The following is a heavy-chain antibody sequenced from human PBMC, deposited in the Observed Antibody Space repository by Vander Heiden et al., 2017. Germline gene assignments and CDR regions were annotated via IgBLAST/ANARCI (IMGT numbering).Heavy chain of an antibody. CDR1: GFTFRSYS. Sequence: EVQLVVTGGVLVQLGRYLRLSFSASGFTFRSYSMNWVRQAPGKGLGWVSYMSSSSSTIDYADSVKGRFTISRDNAKNSLNLQMNSLRDEDTAVYYCARDEDSSGYYYYGMDVWGQGTTVTVSS. V-gene: IGHV3-48*02. CDR3: ARDEDSSGYYYYGMDV. J-gene: IGHJ6*02. D-gene: IGHD3-22*01. CDR2: MSSSSSTI.